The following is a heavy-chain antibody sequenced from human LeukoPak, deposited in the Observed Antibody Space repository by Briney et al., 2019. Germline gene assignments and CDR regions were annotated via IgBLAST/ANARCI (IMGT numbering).Heavy chain of an antibody. CDR2: ISYDGSNK. V-gene: IGHV3-30*18. J-gene: IGHJ2*01. Sequence: GGSLRLSCAASGFTFSSYGMHWVRQAPGKGLEGVAVISYDGSNKYYADSVKGRFTISRDNSKNTLYLQMNSLRAEDTAVYYCAKQSSGWYSPYWYFDLWGRGTLVTVSS. D-gene: IGHD6-19*01. CDR3: AKQSSGWYSPYWYFDL. CDR1: GFTFSSYG.